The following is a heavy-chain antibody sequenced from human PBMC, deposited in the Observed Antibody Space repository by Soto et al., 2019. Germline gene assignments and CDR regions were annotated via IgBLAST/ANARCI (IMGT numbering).Heavy chain of an antibody. CDR2: INPGGGNT. D-gene: IGHD3-10*01. CDR3: ARAQRGFDFDY. J-gene: IGHJ4*02. Sequence: QVQLVQSGAEVKKPGASVKVSCRASGYTFTTYYIHWIRQAPGQGPEWLGVINPGGGNTRYAQKFQGRVTMTRDTSTSTVYMELSSLGSDDTAVYFCARAQRGFDFDYWGQGTLVTVSS. V-gene: IGHV1-46*01. CDR1: GYTFTTYY.